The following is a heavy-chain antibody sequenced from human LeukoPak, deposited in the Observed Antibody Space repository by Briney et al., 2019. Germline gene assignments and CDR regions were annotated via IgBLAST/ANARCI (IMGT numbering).Heavy chain of an antibody. Sequence: GRSLRLSCAASGFTFSSYGMHWVRQAPGKGLEWMAVIWYDGSNKYYADSVKGRFTISRDNSKNTLYLQMNSLRAEDTAVYSCARDRYYGSGSYLIDPWGQGTLVTVSS. V-gene: IGHV3-33*01. CDR3: ARDRYYGSGSYLIDP. CDR2: IWYDGSNK. D-gene: IGHD3-10*01. CDR1: GFTFSSYG. J-gene: IGHJ5*02.